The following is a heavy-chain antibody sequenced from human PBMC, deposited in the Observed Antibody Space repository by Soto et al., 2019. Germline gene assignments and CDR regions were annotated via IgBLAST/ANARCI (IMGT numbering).Heavy chain of an antibody. CDR3: ARESLPVWFGELLTPSDY. CDR1: GFTCSSYS. D-gene: IGHD3-10*01. CDR2: ISSSSSTI. V-gene: IGHV3-48*01. Sequence: EVQLVESGGGLVQPGGSLRLSCAASGFTCSSYSMNWVRQAPGKGLEWVSYISSSSSTIYYADSVKGRFTISRDNAKNSLYLQMNSLRAEDTAVYYCARESLPVWFGELLTPSDYWGQGTLVTVSS. J-gene: IGHJ4*02.